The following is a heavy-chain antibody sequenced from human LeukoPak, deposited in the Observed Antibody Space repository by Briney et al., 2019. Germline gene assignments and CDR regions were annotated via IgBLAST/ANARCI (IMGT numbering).Heavy chain of an antibody. CDR3: ATSSRGVRAFDI. J-gene: IGHJ3*02. D-gene: IGHD3-10*01. Sequence: ASVTVSCQASAYTFRRYGMSWVRQAPGQGLEWIGWISADNGSTNYAQNLRGRITMTTDTSTSTAYMELRSLRSDDTAVYYCATSSRGVRAFDIWGQGTMVTVSS. V-gene: IGHV1-18*01. CDR1: AYTFRRYG. CDR2: ISADNGST.